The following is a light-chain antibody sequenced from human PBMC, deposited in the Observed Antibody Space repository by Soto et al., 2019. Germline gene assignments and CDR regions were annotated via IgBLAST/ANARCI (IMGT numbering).Light chain of an antibody. V-gene: IGKV1-39*01. Sequence: DIQMTQSPSSLSASVGETVIISCRASETITRYLNWYQSKPGKAPRLLISGASSLQSGVPSRFSGSYSGTDFTLTINSLQPEDCATYYCQQSYSNPLTVGGGTKVEMK. J-gene: IGKJ4*02. CDR2: GAS. CDR3: QQSYSNPLT. CDR1: ETITRY.